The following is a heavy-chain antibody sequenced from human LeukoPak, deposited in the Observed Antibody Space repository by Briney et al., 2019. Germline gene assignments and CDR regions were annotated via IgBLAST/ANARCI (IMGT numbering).Heavy chain of an antibody. CDR2: ISYDGSNK. D-gene: IGHD3-16*01. CDR1: GFTFSSYA. J-gene: IGHJ4*02. V-gene: IGHV3-30-3*01. Sequence: GRSLRLSCVASGFTFSSYAMHWVRQAPGKGLEWVAVISYDGSNKYYADSVKGRFTISRDNSKNTLYLQMNSLRAEDTAVYYCARDWALDYWGQGTLVTASS. CDR3: ARDWALDY.